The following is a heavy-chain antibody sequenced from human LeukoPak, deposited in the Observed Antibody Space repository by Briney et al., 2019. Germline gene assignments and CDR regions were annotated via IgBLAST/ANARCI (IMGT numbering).Heavy chain of an antibody. Sequence: SETLSLTCAVYGGSFSGYYWSWIRQPPGKGLEWIGEINHSGSTNYNPSLKGRVTISVDTSKNQFSLKLSSVTAADTAVYYCARGRITMVRGVIPMAFDIWGQGTMVTVSS. V-gene: IGHV4-34*01. J-gene: IGHJ3*02. CDR3: ARGRITMVRGVIPMAFDI. D-gene: IGHD3-10*01. CDR2: INHSGST. CDR1: GGSFSGYY.